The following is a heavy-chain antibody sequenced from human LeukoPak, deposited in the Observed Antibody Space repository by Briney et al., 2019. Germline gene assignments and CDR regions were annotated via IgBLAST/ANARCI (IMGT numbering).Heavy chain of an antibody. D-gene: IGHD6-13*01. Sequence: ASVKVSCMDSRYSLTGDYMQWVRHAPGQGRGRMGYTIAKSGGTNNAQKLQGSDTLTTDTTISTAYREMSRLRSDDTVVYYCARGFLGSSWFYYYCCYMDVWGKGTTVTVSS. J-gene: IGHJ6*03. V-gene: IGHV1-2*02. CDR2: TIAKSGGT. CDR3: ARGFLGSSWFYYYCCYMDV. CDR1: RYSLTGDY.